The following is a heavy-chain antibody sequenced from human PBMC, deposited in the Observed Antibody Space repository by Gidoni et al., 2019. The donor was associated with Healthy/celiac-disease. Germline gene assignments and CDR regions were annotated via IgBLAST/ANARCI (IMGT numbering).Heavy chain of an antibody. J-gene: IGHJ4*02. D-gene: IGHD2-15*01. V-gene: IGHV3-7*03. CDR3: ARSVVTVVGQAY. CDR1: GVTFSSYW. CDR2: IKQDGSEK. Sequence: EVQLVESGGGLVQPGGSLRLSCAASGVTFSSYWMSWVRQAPGKGVEWVANIKQDGSEKYYVDSVKGQFTISRDNAKNSLYLQMNSLRAEDTAVYYCARSVVTVVGQAYWGQGTLVTVSS.